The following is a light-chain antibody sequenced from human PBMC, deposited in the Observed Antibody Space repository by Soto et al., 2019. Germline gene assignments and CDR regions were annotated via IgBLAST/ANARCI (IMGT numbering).Light chain of an antibody. CDR3: QQYDVSPIT. CDR2: DAS. Sequence: EIVLTQSPATLSLSPGERATLSCRASQSVRSERLAWYQHKRGQAPRLVIFDASSRATGIPERFSGSGSGTDFTLTITRLEPEDFAVYFCQQYDVSPITFGLGTRLEIK. V-gene: IGKV3-20*01. CDR1: QSVRSER. J-gene: IGKJ5*01.